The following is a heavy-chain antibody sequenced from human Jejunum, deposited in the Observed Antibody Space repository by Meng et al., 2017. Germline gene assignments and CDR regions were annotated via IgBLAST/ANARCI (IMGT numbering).Heavy chain of an antibody. CDR3: ARALGAYGDSGFAY. D-gene: IGHD4-17*01. CDR2: ISHSGST. CDR1: GGSLKDFY. Sequence: QVQLQQWGEGRLKPSESLSLTCAVSGGSLKDFYWNWIRQPPGKGLEWIGEISHSGSTNYNPSLKSRVTISVDRSQNQLSLKLTSVSGTDTAVYFCARALGAYGDSGFAYWGQGALVTVSS. J-gene: IGHJ4*02. V-gene: IGHV4-34*01.